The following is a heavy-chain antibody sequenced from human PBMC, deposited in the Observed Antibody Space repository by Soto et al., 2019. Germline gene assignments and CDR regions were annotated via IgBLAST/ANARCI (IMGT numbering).Heavy chain of an antibody. CDR1: GFTFSSYG. Sequence: ESGGGVVQPGRSLRLSCAASGFTFSSYGMHWVRQAPGKGLEWVAVIWYDGSNKYYADSVKGRFTISRDNSKNTLYLQMNSLRAEDTAVYYCARDASGFDAFDIWGQGTMVTVSS. J-gene: IGHJ3*02. V-gene: IGHV3-33*01. CDR2: IWYDGSNK. CDR3: ARDASGFDAFDI. D-gene: IGHD5-12*01.